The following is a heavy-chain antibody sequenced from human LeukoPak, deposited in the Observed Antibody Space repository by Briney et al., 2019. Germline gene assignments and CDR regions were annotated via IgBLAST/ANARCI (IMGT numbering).Heavy chain of an antibody. CDR1: GYSFTSYW. D-gene: IGHD3-22*01. V-gene: IGHV5-51*01. Sequence: GESLKISCKGSGYSFTSYWIGWVRPMPGKGLEWMGIIYPGDSDTRYSPSFQGQVTISADKSISTAYLQWSSLKASDTAMYYCARRPANSGYYYDYWGQGTLVTVSS. CDR3: ARRPANSGYYYDY. CDR2: IYPGDSDT. J-gene: IGHJ4*02.